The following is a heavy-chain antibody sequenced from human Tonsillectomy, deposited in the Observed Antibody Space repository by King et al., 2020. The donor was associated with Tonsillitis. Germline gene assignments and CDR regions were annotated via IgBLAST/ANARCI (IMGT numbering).Heavy chain of an antibody. CDR2: IYPGDSDT. CDR1: GYSFSNYW. CDR3: ARQGKVRGANRGWFDP. V-gene: IGHV5-51*01. Sequence: VKLVQSGAEVKKPGESLKISCKGSGYSFSNYWIGWVRQMPGKGLEWMGIIYPGDSDTRYSPSFQGQVTISADKAISTAYLQWNSLKASDTAIYYCARQGKVRGANRGWFDPWGQGTLVTVTS. D-gene: IGHD3-10*01. J-gene: IGHJ5*02.